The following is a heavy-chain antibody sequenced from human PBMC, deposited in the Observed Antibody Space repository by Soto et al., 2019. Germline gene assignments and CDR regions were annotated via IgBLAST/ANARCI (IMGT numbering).Heavy chain of an antibody. CDR3: ARQALSVIVVVPALNWFDP. CDR1: GGSISSSIYY. Sequence: TSETLSLTCTVSGGSISSSIYYWGWIRHPPGKGLEWIGSIYYSGSTYYNPSLKSRVTISVDTSKNQFSLKLSSVTAADTAVYYCARQALSVIVVVPALNWFDPWGQGTLVTVSS. D-gene: IGHD2-2*01. V-gene: IGHV4-39*01. CDR2: IYYSGST. J-gene: IGHJ5*02.